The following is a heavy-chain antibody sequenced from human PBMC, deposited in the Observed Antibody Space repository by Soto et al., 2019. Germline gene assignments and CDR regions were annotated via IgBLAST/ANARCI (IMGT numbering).Heavy chain of an antibody. CDR1: GGSISSSSFY. V-gene: IGHV4-39*01. CDR3: AWTSGWDNFDY. CDR2: IPYGGDT. J-gene: IGHJ4*02. Sequence: SETLSLTCTVSGGSISSSSFYWGWIRQPPGKGLEWIGSIPYGGDTYYNPSLKSRVTIYVDTSKNQVSLNLTSVTAADTAVYYCAWTSGWDNFDYWGQGTLVTVSS. D-gene: IGHD6-19*01.